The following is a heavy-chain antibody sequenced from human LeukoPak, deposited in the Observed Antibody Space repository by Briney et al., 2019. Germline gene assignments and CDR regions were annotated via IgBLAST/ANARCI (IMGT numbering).Heavy chain of an antibody. CDR2: IYYSGST. Sequence: SETLSLTCTISGGSVSDYYWSWIRQPPGKGLEWIGYIYYSGSTNYNPSLKSRVTISVDTSKNQFSLKLSSVTAADTAVYYCAMNYYDSSGSSFDYWGQGTLVTVSS. CDR3: AMNYYDSSGSSFDY. J-gene: IGHJ4*02. D-gene: IGHD3-22*01. V-gene: IGHV4-59*02. CDR1: GGSVSDYY.